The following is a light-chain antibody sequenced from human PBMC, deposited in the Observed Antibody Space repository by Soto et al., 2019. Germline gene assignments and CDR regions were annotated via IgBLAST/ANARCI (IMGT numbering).Light chain of an antibody. V-gene: IGKV3-11*01. J-gene: IGKJ4*01. Sequence: EIVLTQSPATLSLSLGERATLSCRASQNINTYLVWYQQKPGQAPRLLIYDASKRATGIPDRFSGSGSGTDVTLTISSLAPEDFARYYCQQRSSWPRAFGGGTKVEIK. CDR2: DAS. CDR1: QNINTY. CDR3: QQRSSWPRA.